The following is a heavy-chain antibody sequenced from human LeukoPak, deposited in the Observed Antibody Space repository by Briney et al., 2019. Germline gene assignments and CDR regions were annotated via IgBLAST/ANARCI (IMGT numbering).Heavy chain of an antibody. J-gene: IGHJ4*02. V-gene: IGHV3-23*01. CDR2: ISGIGGST. Sequence: GGSLRLSCAASGFTFSSYAMSWVRQAPGKGLEWVSAISGIGGSTYHADSVKGRFTISRDNSKNTLYLQMNSLRAEDTAVYYCAKDGFYCSSTSCYGDYWGQGTLVTVSS. D-gene: IGHD2-2*01. CDR1: GFTFSSYA. CDR3: AKDGFYCSSTSCYGDY.